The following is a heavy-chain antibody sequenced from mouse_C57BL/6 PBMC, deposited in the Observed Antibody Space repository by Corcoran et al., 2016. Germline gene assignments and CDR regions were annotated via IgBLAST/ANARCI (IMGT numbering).Heavy chain of an antibody. CDR1: GYSFTSYY. CDR3: ARRDSSGYAWFAY. J-gene: IGHJ3*01. CDR2: IYPGSGNT. D-gene: IGHD3-2*02. V-gene: IGHV1-66*01. Sequence: QVQLQQSGPELVKPGASVKISCKASGYSFTSYYIHWVKQRPGQGLEWIGWIYPGSGNTKYNEKFKGKATLTADTSSSTAYMQLSSLTSEDSAVYYCARRDSSGYAWFAYWGQGTLVTVSA.